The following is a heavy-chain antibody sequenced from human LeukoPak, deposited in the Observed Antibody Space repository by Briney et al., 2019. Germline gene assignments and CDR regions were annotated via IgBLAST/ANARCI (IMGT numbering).Heavy chain of an antibody. CDR2: FDPEDGET. Sequence: ASVKVSCKVSGYTLTELSMHWVRQAPGKGLEWMGGFDPEDGETIYAQKFQGRVTMTEDTSTDTAYMELSSLRSEDTAAYYCATVSLGHCSGGSCYAWFDPWGQGTLVTVSS. D-gene: IGHD2-15*01. CDR1: GYTLTELS. CDR3: ATVSLGHCSGGSCYAWFDP. V-gene: IGHV1-24*01. J-gene: IGHJ5*02.